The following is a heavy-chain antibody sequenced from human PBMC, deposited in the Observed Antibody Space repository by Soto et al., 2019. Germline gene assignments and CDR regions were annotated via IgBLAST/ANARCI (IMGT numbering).Heavy chain of an antibody. CDR3: ARVIGVSWAYYFDA. J-gene: IGHJ4*02. CDR1: GGSMSSYY. D-gene: IGHD3-10*01. CDR2: IYDSGST. Sequence: PSETLSLTCSVSGGSMSSYYWSWIRQPPGKGLEWIGYIYDSGSTDYNPSLKSRVTISADTSKNQFSLKLRSVTAADTAIYYCARVIGVSWAYYFDAWGQGTLVTVSS. V-gene: IGHV4-59*01.